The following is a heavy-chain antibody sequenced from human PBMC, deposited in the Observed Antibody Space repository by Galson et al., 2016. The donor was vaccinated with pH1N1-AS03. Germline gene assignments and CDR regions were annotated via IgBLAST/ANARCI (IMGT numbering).Heavy chain of an antibody. V-gene: IGHV3-23*01. Sequence: SLRLSCAASGFSFNSYAMQWVRQAPGEGLEWVSGIRGNGDSTYFADSVKGRFTISRDNSKNTVYLQMGSLRPEDVAVYYCAREAEHYYYALDVWGQGTTVTVSS. CDR2: IRGNGDST. CDR3: AREAEHYYYALDV. CDR1: GFSFNSYA. J-gene: IGHJ6*02.